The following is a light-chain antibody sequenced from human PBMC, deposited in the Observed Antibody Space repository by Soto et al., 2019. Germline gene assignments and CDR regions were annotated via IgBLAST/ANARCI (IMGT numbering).Light chain of an antibody. V-gene: IGLV2-14*01. J-gene: IGLJ1*01. CDR1: SSDVGDYNY. Sequence: QSALTQPASVSGSPGQSITISCTGTSSDVGDYNYVSWYQQHPGKAPKLMIYDVSNRPSGVSNRFSGSKSGSTASLTISGLQAEDEADYYCSSYTSSTNRVFCTGTKLTVL. CDR2: DVS. CDR3: SSYTSSTNRV.